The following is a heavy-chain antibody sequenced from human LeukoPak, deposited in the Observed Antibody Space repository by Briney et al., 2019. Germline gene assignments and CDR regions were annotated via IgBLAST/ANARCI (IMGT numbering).Heavy chain of an antibody. J-gene: IGHJ4*02. CDR1: GGSFSGYY. CDR2: INQSGST. Sequence: SETLSLTCAVYGGSFSGYYWSRIREPPGKGLEWIGEINQSGSTNYNPSLKSRVTISVDTSKNQFSLKLSSVTAADTAVYYCARGEWLRSWFAYWGQGTLVTVSS. D-gene: IGHD5-12*01. CDR3: ARGEWLRSWFAY. V-gene: IGHV4-34*01.